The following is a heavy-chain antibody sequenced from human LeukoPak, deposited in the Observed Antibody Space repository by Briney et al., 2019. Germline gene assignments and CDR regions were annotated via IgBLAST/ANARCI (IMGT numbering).Heavy chain of an antibody. CDR3: ARGGYSGYFDY. Sequence: SETLSLTCTVSGGSISSYYWSWIRQPPGKGLEWIGYIYYSGSTNYNPSLKSRVTISVDTSKNQLSLKLSSVTAADTAVYYCARGGYSGYFDYWGQGTLVTVSS. J-gene: IGHJ4*02. V-gene: IGHV4-59*13. D-gene: IGHD5-12*01. CDR1: GGSISSYY. CDR2: IYYSGST.